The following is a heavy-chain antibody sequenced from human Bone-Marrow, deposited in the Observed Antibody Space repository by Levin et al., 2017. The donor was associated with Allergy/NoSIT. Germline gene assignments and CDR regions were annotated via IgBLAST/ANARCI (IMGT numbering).Heavy chain of an antibody. V-gene: IGHV3-23*01. Sequence: PGGSLRLSCTASELIFSGYAVNWVRRAPGKGLEWVSAISDSGLTTYYADSVKGRFTISRDNSKNTLYLQMDSLRVEDTAVYYCAKDATEGGWYGDNWFDPWGQGTLVTVSS. D-gene: IGHD6-19*01. CDR3: AKDATEGGWYGDNWFDP. CDR2: ISDSGLTT. J-gene: IGHJ5*02. CDR1: ELIFSGYA.